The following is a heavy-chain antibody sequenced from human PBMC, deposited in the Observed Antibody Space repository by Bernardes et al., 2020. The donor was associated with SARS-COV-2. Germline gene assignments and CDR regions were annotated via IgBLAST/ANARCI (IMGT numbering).Heavy chain of an antibody. CDR3: GGASSSWLGYYYGLDV. D-gene: IGHD6-13*01. J-gene: IGHJ6*02. V-gene: IGHV3-30-3*01. CDR1: GFTFSTYT. Sequence: GGSLRLSCAASGFTFSTYTMHWVRQAPGKGLEWVTLISYDGTSKFYADSVKGRFTISRDNSNDTLYVQMNSLRPEDTAVYYCGGASSSWLGYYYGLDVWGQGTTVTVSS. CDR2: ISYDGTSK.